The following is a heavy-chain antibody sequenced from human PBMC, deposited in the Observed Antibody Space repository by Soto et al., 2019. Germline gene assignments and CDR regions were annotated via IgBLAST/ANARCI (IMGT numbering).Heavy chain of an antibody. D-gene: IGHD6-13*01. J-gene: IGHJ4*02. CDR2: IYHSGST. V-gene: IGHV4-4*02. CDR1: GDSISSDKW. Sequence: SETLSLTCAVSGDSISSDKWLSWIRQPPGKGLQWIGEIYHSGSTKYNPSLKSRVIISVDKSKNQFSLKLSSVTDADTAVYYCARGETQQQRDYWGQGTLVTVSS. CDR3: ARGETQQQRDY.